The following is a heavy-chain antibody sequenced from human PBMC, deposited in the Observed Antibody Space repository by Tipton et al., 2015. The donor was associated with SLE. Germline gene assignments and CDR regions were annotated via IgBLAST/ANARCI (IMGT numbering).Heavy chain of an antibody. V-gene: IGHV3-33*01. CDR1: GFSFSSYG. J-gene: IGHJ4*02. CDR2: IWYDGSNT. Sequence: SLRLSCAASGFSFSSYGMHWVRQAPGKGLEWVTLIWYDGSNTYYADSVKGRFTVSRDNSRSTLYLQVNSLRAEDTAMYYCARDLMDVWDYWGQGTLVTVSS. D-gene: IGHD2-8*01. CDR3: ARDLMDVWDY.